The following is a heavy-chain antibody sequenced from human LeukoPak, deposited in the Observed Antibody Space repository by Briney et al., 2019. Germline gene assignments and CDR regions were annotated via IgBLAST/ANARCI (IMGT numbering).Heavy chain of an antibody. Sequence: GGSLRLSCATSGFTFRIFWMHWVRQAPGKGLEWVSAISGSGGSTYFADSVKGRFTISRDNSKNTLYLQMNSLRAEDTAVYYCAKDRPSRDYWGQGTLVTVSS. V-gene: IGHV3-23*01. CDR1: GFTFRIFW. D-gene: IGHD2-2*01. J-gene: IGHJ4*02. CDR3: AKDRPSRDY. CDR2: ISGSGGST.